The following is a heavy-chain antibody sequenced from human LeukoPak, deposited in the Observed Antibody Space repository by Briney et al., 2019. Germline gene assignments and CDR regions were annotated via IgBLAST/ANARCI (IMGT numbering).Heavy chain of an antibody. Sequence: GGSLRLSCAASGFTFSSYSMNWVRQAPGKGLEWVSSISSSSSYIYYADSVKGRFTISRDNAKNSLYLQMNSLRAEDTAVYYCARVVFSAAFDIWGQGTMVTVSS. CDR2: ISSSSSYI. CDR1: GFTFSSYS. D-gene: IGHD3-10*02. CDR3: ARVVFSAAFDI. J-gene: IGHJ3*02. V-gene: IGHV3-21*01.